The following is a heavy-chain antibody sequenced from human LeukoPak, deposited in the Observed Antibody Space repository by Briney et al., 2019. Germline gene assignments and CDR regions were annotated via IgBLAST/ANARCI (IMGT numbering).Heavy chain of an antibody. CDR3: AKTLLWFGKLSRGAFDY. J-gene: IGHJ4*02. Sequence: GGCLRHSCAASGFTFDDYAMHWVWQAPGKGLGWVSGIRWNSGSIGYADSVKGRFTISRDYAKTSLYLQMNSLRAEDKALYYCAKTLLWFGKLSRGAFDYWGQGTLVTVSS. CDR2: IRWNSGSI. CDR1: GFTFDDYA. D-gene: IGHD3-10*01. V-gene: IGHV3-9*01.